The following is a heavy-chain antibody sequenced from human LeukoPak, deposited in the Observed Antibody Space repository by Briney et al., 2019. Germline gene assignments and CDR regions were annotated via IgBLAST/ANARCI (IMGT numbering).Heavy chain of an antibody. CDR3: ARDRGSYGYGASDY. CDR1: GFTFSRYG. V-gene: IGHV3-33*01. J-gene: IGHJ4*02. CDR2: IWSDVSNK. D-gene: IGHD5-18*01. Sequence: QPGRSLRLSCAASGFTFSRYGMHWVRQAPGKGLEWVAVIWSDVSNKYYVDSVKGRFTISRDNSKNTLYLQMNSLRAEDTALYYCARDRGSYGYGASDYWGQGTLVTVSS.